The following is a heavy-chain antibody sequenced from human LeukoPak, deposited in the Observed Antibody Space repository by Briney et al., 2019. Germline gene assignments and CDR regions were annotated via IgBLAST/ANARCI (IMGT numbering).Heavy chain of an antibody. V-gene: IGHV4-39*07. CDR1: GGSISSSSYY. Sequence: SETLSLTCTASGGSISSSSYYWGWIRQPPGKGLEWIGSIYYSGSTYYNPSLKSRVTISVDTSKNQFSLKLSSVTAADTAVYYCARDFNGGNPPLYYYYYMDVWGKGTTVTVSS. CDR3: ARDFNGGNPPLYYYYYMDV. CDR2: IYYSGST. D-gene: IGHD4-23*01. J-gene: IGHJ6*03.